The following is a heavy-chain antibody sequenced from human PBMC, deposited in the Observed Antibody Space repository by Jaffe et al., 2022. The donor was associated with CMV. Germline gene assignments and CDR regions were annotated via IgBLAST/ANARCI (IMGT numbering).Heavy chain of an antibody. CDR1: GFTFSSYA. Sequence: EVQLLDSGGDLKHPGGSLRLSCEASGFTFSSYAMIWVRQAPGEGLEWVSGISESGTSTYYANSVKGRFTISRDNYKNTLSLQLNSLRSEDTAVYYCARRVPTYWAFDYWGQGTLVTVSS. J-gene: IGHJ4*02. CDR3: ARRVPTYWAFDY. D-gene: IGHD2-15*01. V-gene: IGHV3-23*01. CDR2: ISESGTST.